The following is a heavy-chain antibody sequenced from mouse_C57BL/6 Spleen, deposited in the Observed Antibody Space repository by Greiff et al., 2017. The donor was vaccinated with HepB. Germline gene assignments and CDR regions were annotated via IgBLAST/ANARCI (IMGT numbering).Heavy chain of an antibody. J-gene: IGHJ2*01. V-gene: IGHV1-69*01. CDR3: ARYGSSQYYFDY. Sequence: QVQLQQSGAELVMPGASVKLSCKASGYTFTSYWMHWVKQRPGQGLEWIGEIDPSDSYTNYNQKFKGKSTLTVDKSSSTAYMQLSSLTSEDSAVYYCARYGSSQYYFDYWGQGTTLTVSS. CDR2: IDPSDSYT. CDR1: GYTFTSYW. D-gene: IGHD1-1*01.